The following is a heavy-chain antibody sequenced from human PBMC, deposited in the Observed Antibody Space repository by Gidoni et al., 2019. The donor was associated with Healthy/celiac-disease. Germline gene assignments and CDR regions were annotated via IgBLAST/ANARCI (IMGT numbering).Heavy chain of an antibody. J-gene: IGHJ4*02. CDR1: GGTFSSYT. CDR3: ARGPPPYSSSWYVMDY. Sequence: QVQLVQSGAEVKKPGSSVKVSCKASGGTFSSYTISWVRQAPGQGLEWMGRIIPILGIANYAQKFQGRVTITADKSTSTAYMELSSLRSEDTAVYYCARGPPPYSSSWYVMDYWGQGTLVTVSS. CDR2: IIPILGIA. V-gene: IGHV1-69*02. D-gene: IGHD6-13*01.